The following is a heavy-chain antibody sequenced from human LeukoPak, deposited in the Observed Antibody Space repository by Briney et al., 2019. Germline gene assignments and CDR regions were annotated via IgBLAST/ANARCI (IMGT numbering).Heavy chain of an antibody. Sequence: GGSLRLSCAASGFTFSSYEMNWVRQAPGKGLEWVSYISSSGSTIYYADSVKGRFTISRDNAKNSLYLQMNSLRAEDAAVYYCGRDLPTVTSIDYWGQGTLVTVSS. D-gene: IGHD4-17*01. CDR2: ISSSGSTI. J-gene: IGHJ4*02. V-gene: IGHV3-48*03. CDR3: GRDLPTVTSIDY. CDR1: GFTFSSYE.